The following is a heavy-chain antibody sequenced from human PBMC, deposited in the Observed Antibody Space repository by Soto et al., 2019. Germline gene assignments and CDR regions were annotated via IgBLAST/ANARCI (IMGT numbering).Heavy chain of an antibody. CDR2: ISSSGSTI. J-gene: IGHJ2*01. Sequence: QSGGSLRLSCAASGFTFSSYEMNWVRQAPGKGLEWVSYISSSGSTIYYADSVKGRFTISRDNAKNSLYLQMNSLRAEDTAVYYCARGDIVVVVAATHWYFDLWGRGTLVTVSS. D-gene: IGHD2-15*01. CDR3: ARGDIVVVVAATHWYFDL. V-gene: IGHV3-48*03. CDR1: GFTFSSYE.